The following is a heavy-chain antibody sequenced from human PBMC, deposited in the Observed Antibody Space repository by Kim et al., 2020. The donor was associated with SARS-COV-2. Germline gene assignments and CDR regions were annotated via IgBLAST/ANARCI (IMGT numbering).Heavy chain of an antibody. D-gene: IGHD5-18*01. CDR3: ARQSSYGFIWFDP. J-gene: IGHJ5*02. Sequence: YTPAHKTRATISIDTSKGQFTLKVHSVTAADTAVYYCARQSSYGFIWFDPWGQGVVVTVSS. V-gene: IGHV4-39*01.